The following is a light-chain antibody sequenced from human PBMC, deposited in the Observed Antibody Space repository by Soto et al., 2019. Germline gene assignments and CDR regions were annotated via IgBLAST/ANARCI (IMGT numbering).Light chain of an antibody. V-gene: IGLV2-23*01. CDR3: CSYASSSYYV. CDR2: EGT. J-gene: IGLJ1*01. Sequence: QSLLTQPGSVCGSPGHSIAISCSGTTSDVGGYNLVSWYQQHTAKAPKLLIYEGTQRPSGVSSRFSGSKSGNTASLTISGLQAEEEADYYCCSYASSSYYVFGTGTKATVL. CDR1: TSDVGGYNL.